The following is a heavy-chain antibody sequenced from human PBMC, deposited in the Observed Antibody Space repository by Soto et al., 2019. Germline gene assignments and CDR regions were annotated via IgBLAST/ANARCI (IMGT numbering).Heavy chain of an antibody. CDR3: ARAGLYSSRTRDYYYYYGLDV. CDR2: IYSGGST. V-gene: IGHV3-53*01. CDR1: GFTVSSNY. Sequence: PGGSLRLSCAASGFTVSSNYMSWVRQAPGKGLEWVSVIYSGGSTYYADSVKGRFTISRDNSKNTLYLQMNSLRAEDTAVYYCARAGLYSSRTRDYYYYYGLDVWGQGTTVTGAS. D-gene: IGHD6-13*01. J-gene: IGHJ6*02.